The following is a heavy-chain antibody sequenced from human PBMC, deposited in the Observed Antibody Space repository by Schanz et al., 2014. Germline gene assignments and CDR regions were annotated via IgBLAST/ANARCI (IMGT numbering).Heavy chain of an antibody. D-gene: IGHD3-3*01. J-gene: IGHJ4*02. CDR3: ARSTYDFWSAFDY. Sequence: QVQLQESGPGLVKPSETLSLTCTVSGDSIGTYQWSWIRQPPGKGLEWIGYVYHSGVTTYKSSLKSRVSITVDRIKNHFSLKRNSVTAADTAVYYCARSTYDFWSAFDYWGQGILVAVSS. CDR1: GDSIGTYQ. V-gene: IGHV4-59*08. CDR2: VYHSGVT.